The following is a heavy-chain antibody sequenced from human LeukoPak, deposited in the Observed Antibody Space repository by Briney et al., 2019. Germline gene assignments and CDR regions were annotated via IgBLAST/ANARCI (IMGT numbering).Heavy chain of an antibody. CDR3: ARHSYSYDDFDF. CDR1: GGSIRSYY. D-gene: IGHD3-22*01. CDR2: IYSSGIT. J-gene: IGHJ4*02. Sequence: SETLSLNCTVSGGSIRSYYWSWIRQPPGKGLEWIGYIYSSGITGYSPSLKSRVTISMDIPKNHFSLRLSPVTDADTAVYYCARHSYSYDDFDFWGQGILVTVSS. V-gene: IGHV4-4*09.